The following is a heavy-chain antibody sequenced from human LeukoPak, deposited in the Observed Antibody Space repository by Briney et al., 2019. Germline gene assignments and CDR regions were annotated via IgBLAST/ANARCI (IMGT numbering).Heavy chain of an antibody. J-gene: IGHJ4*02. V-gene: IGHV3-48*04. CDR1: GFTFSSYS. D-gene: IGHD2-2*01. CDR2: ISSRSSTI. CDR3: ARPRAAALFHY. Sequence: QSGGSLRLSCAAPGFTFSSYSMNWVRQTPGEGLEWVSYISSRSSTIYYADSVKGRFTISRDNAKNSLYLQMNSLRAEDTAVYYCARPRAAALFHYRGQGTLVTVSS.